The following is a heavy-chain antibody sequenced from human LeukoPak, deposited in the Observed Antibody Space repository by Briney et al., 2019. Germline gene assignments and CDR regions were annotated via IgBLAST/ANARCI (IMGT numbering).Heavy chain of an antibody. V-gene: IGHV3-73*01. Sequence: GGSLRLSCAASGFTFSGSTMHWVRQASGKGLEWVGRIRSKANNYATAYAASVKGRFTISRDDSKNTAYLQMNSLKTEDTAVYYCTKTRGDDSSGYYLFDYWGQGTLVTVSS. J-gene: IGHJ4*02. CDR3: TKTRGDDSSGYYLFDY. CDR1: GFTFSGST. CDR2: IRSKANNYAT. D-gene: IGHD3-22*01.